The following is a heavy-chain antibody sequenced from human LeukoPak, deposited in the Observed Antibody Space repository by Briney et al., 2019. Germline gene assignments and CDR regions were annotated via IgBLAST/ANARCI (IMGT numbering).Heavy chain of an antibody. CDR3: AKDPDIVVVPAAMPGIDY. CDR1: GFVFHNYW. CDR2: IKQGGSEK. Sequence: QTGGSLRLSCAASGFVFHNYWMSWVRQAPGKGLEWVANIKQGGSEKYYVDSVKGRFIISRDNAKSSLSLEMNSLRVEDTAVYYCAKDPDIVVVPAAMPGIDYWGQGTLVTVSS. D-gene: IGHD2-2*01. V-gene: IGHV3-7*01. J-gene: IGHJ4*02.